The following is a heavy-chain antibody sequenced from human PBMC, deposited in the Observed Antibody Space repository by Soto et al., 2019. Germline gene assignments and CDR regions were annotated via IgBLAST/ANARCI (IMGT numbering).Heavy chain of an antibody. CDR3: AKDRAVGFYGVEFDY. D-gene: IGHD3-10*01. CDR1: GFTFSSYA. Sequence: EVQLLESGGGLVQPGGSLRLSCAASGFTFSSYAMSWVRQAPGKGLEWVSGISGSGGSTYYADSVKGRFTISRDNSKNTLYLQMNSLRGEDTAVYYCAKDRAVGFYGVEFDYWGQGTLVTVSS. J-gene: IGHJ4*02. V-gene: IGHV3-23*01. CDR2: ISGSGGST.